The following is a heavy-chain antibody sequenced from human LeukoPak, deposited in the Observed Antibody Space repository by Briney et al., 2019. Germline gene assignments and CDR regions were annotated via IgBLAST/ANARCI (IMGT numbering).Heavy chain of an antibody. Sequence: SVKVSCKASGGTFSSYAISWVRQAPGQGLEWMGRIIPILGIANYAQKSQGRVTITADKSTSTAYMELSSLRSEDTAVYYCARDQSYYDSSGYYYIPGFDYWGQGTLVTVSS. CDR1: GGTFSSYA. J-gene: IGHJ4*02. V-gene: IGHV1-69*04. D-gene: IGHD3-22*01. CDR2: IIPILGIA. CDR3: ARDQSYYDSSGYYYIPGFDY.